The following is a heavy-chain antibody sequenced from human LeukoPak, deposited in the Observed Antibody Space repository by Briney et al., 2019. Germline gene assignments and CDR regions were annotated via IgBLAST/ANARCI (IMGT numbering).Heavy chain of an antibody. CDR1: GHTFTGYY. J-gene: IGHJ4*02. CDR3: ARGLPVLLWFGELPQLGYFDY. Sequence: ASVKVSCKASGHTFTGYYMHWVRQAPGQGLEWMGWINPNSGGTNYAQKFQGRVTMTRDTSISTAYMELSRLRSDDTAVYYCARGLPVLLWFGELPQLGYFDYWGQGTLVTVSS. V-gene: IGHV1-2*02. CDR2: INPNSGGT. D-gene: IGHD3-10*01.